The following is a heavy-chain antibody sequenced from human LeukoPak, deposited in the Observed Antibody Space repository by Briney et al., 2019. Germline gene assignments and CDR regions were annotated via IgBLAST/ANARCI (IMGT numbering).Heavy chain of an antibody. CDR1: GFTFSDYY. CDR3: ATRPIFMVARRGY. J-gene: IGHJ4*02. Sequence: GGSLRLSCAASGFTFSDYYMSWIRQAPGKGLEWVSYISSSGSTIYYADSVKGRFTISRDNSKNTLYLQMNSLRAEDTAVYYCATRPIFMVARRGYWGQGTLVTVSS. CDR2: ISSSGSTI. V-gene: IGHV3-11*01. D-gene: IGHD5-12*01.